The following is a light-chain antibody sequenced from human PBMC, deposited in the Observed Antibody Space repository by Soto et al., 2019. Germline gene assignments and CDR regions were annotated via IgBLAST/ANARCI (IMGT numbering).Light chain of an antibody. J-gene: IGLJ3*02. V-gene: IGLV2-14*01. CDR2: EVS. Sequence: QSVLTQPASVSGSPGQSITFSCTGTNSDVGGSRFVSWFQQYPGKAPKLIIYEVSNRPSGVSDRFSGSKSGDTASLTISGLQSDDEAHYYCASYTTTTTWLFGGGTKVTVL. CDR3: ASYTTTTTWL. CDR1: NSDVGGSRF.